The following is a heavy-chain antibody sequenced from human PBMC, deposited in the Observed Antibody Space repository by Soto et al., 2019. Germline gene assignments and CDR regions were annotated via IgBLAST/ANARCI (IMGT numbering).Heavy chain of an antibody. D-gene: IGHD1-26*01. Sequence: PGGSLRLSCAASGFTFSSYAMHWVRQAPGKGLGWVSVISYDGTNKYYADSVKGRFTISRDNSKNTLYLQMNSLRAEDTGVYYCARSWELPPENKRHYYGMDAWGQGTTVTVSS. CDR2: ISYDGTNK. V-gene: IGHV3-30-3*01. CDR3: ARSWELPPENKRHYYGMDA. CDR1: GFTFSSYA. J-gene: IGHJ6*02.